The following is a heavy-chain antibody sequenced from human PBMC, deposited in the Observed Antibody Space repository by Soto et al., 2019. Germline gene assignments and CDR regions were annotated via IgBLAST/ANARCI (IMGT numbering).Heavy chain of an antibody. CDR3: ARDAGVLGVSTWFDP. J-gene: IGHJ5*02. V-gene: IGHV4-61*08. CDR1: GGSISSGGYY. CDR2: IYHSGST. D-gene: IGHD3-3*01. Sequence: PSETLSLTCTVSGGSISSGGYYWSWIRQHPGKGLEWIGYIYHSGSTYYNPSLKSRLAISMDMSRSQFFLNLASVTAADTAVYNCARDAGVLGVSTWFDPWGQGIQVTVSS.